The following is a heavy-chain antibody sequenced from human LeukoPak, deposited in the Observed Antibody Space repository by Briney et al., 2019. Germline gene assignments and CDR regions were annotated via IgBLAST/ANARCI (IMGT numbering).Heavy chain of an antibody. CDR2: ISSSSSYI. V-gene: IGHV3-21*01. CDR3: ARGLNDYGDYVPDYYFDY. CDR1: GFTFSSYS. J-gene: IGHJ4*02. D-gene: IGHD4-17*01. Sequence: GGSLRLSCAASGFTFSSYSMNWVRQAPGKGLEWVSSISSSSSYIYYADSVKGRFTISRDNAKNSLYLQMNSLRAEDTAVYYCARGLNDYGDYVPDYYFDYWGQGTLVTVSS.